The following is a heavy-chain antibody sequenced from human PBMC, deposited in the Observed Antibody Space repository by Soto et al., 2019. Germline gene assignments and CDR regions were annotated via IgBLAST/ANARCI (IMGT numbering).Heavy chain of an antibody. V-gene: IGHV3-21*01. CDR2: ISSSSDFI. Sequence: PVGSLRLSCAASGFSFSNYAMNWVRQAPGKGLEWVSSISSSSDFIYYADSMKGRFTISRDNAKNSLYLQMNSLRAEDTAVYYCARLGYSSAYVDFWGQGTLVTVSS. CDR3: ARLGYSSAYVDF. CDR1: GFSFSNYA. J-gene: IGHJ4*02. D-gene: IGHD6-25*01.